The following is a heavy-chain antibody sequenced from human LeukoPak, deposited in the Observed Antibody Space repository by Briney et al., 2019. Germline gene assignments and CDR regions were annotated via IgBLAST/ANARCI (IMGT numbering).Heavy chain of an antibody. D-gene: IGHD1-26*01. CDR1: GGSISSYY. V-gene: IGHV4-59*01. J-gene: IGHJ6*03. CDR2: IYYSGST. CDR3: AKDTRRGSYYYYYYMDV. Sequence: SETLSLTCTVSGGSISSYYWSWIRQPPGKRLEWIGYIYYSGSTNYNPSLKSRVTISVDTSKNQFSLKLSSVTAADTAVYYCAKDTRRGSYYYYYYMDVWGKGTTVTVSS.